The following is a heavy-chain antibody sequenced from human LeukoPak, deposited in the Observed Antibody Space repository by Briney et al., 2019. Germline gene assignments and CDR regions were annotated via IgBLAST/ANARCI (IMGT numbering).Heavy chain of an antibody. V-gene: IGHV3-9*01. Sequence: GGSLRLSCTASGFSFDDYAMHWVRQAPGKGLEWVAGISWNSGTFDYVDSVKGRFTISRENAKNSLYLQMNSLRAEDTAVYYCARDHPPSYYYDSTGYIDYWGQGTLVTVSS. D-gene: IGHD3-22*01. CDR1: GFSFDDYA. CDR2: ISWNSGTF. J-gene: IGHJ4*02. CDR3: ARDHPPSYYYDSTGYIDY.